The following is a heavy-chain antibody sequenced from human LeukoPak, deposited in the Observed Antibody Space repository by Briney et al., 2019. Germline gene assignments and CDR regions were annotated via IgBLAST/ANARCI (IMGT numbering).Heavy chain of an antibody. CDR2: ISYDGSNK. Sequence: GSLRLSCAASGFTFSSYGMHWVRQAPGKGLEWVAVISYDGSNKYCADSVKGRFTISRDNSKNTLYLQMNSLRAEDTAVYYCAKGNLGYWGQGTLVTVSS. J-gene: IGHJ4*02. V-gene: IGHV3-30*18. D-gene: IGHD5-24*01. CDR1: GFTFSSYG. CDR3: AKGNLGY.